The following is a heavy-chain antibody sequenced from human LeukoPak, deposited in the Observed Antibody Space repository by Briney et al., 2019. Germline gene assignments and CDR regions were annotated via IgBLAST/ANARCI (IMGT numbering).Heavy chain of an antibody. J-gene: IGHJ5*02. CDR2: SDKKDKGYATAT. CDR1: GFTFSGSA. V-gene: IGHV3-73*01. Sequence: GGSLKLSCAASGFTFSGSAIHWVRQSSGKGLEWVGQSDKKDKGYATATAYAASVKGRFTISRDDSINTAYLQMKSLKTEDTALYYCTRDSGTYNWFDPWGQGTLVTVSS. CDR3: TRDSGTYNWFDP. D-gene: IGHD1-26*01.